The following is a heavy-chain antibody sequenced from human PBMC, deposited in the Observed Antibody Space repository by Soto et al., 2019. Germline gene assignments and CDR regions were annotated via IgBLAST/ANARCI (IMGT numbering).Heavy chain of an antibody. Sequence: SETLSLTCTVSGGSISSYYWSWIRQPPGKGLEWIGYIYYSGSTNYNPSLKSRVTISVDTSKNQFSLKLSSVTAADTAVYYCALRPSYYYYYMYVWGKGTTVTVSS. V-gene: IGHV4-59*08. CDR3: ALRPSYYYYYMYV. CDR2: IYYSGST. J-gene: IGHJ6*03. CDR1: GGSISSYY.